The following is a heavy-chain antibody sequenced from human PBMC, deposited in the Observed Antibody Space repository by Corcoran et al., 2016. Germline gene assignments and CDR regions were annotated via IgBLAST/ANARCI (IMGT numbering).Heavy chain of an antibody. CDR1: GYTFTSYY. Sequence: QLFPSFSSVHKPGASVKVSCTASGYTFTSYYMHWVRQAPGQGLEWMGIISPSGGVTSYAQRFQGRVTMTRDTSTSTFYMELSSLRSDDTAVDYCAKDLGATGPYVNHGGGGDYWGQGTLVTVSS. CDR3: AKDLGATGPYVNHGGGGDY. CDR2: ISPSGGVT. J-gene: IGHJ4*02. D-gene: IGHD3-16*01. V-gene: IGHV1-46*01.